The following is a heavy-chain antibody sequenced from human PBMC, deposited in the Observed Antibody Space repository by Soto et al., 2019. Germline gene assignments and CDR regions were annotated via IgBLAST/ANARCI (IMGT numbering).Heavy chain of an antibody. D-gene: IGHD3-16*01. V-gene: IGHV3-21*06. Sequence: PGGSLRLSCAASGFMFSVYTMNWVRQAPGKGLEWLSSISDDSSYIDYADSLGGRFTVSRDNARNSLYLQIDSLGVEDTAVYYCATPYYFNHWGPGTLVTVSS. J-gene: IGHJ1*01. CDR1: GFMFSVYT. CDR2: ISDDSSYI. CDR3: ATPYYFNH.